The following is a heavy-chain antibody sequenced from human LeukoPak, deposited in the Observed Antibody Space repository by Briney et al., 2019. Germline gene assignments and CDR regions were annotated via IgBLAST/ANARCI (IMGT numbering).Heavy chain of an antibody. D-gene: IGHD2-21*01. CDR3: ARHYSSDPFDY. J-gene: IGHJ4*02. CDR1: GGSISSGVYY. CDR2: IDYSGST. Sequence: PSQTLSLTCTVSGGSISSGVYYWSWIRQHPGKGLEWIGYIDYSGSTNYSPSLKSRVTISADTSKNQFSLKLTSLTAADTALYFCARHYSSDPFDYWGQGTLVTVSS. V-gene: IGHV4-30-4*08.